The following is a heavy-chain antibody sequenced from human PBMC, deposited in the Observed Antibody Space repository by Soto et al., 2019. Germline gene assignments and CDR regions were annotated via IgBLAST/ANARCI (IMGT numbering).Heavy chain of an antibody. CDR2: IKEDGSEK. CDR1: GFTFRSSW. D-gene: IGHD5-18*01. CDR3: ARDRGYSCFDY. Sequence: EVQLVESGGGLVQPGGPLSLSCAASGFTFRSSWMNWVRQAPGKGLAWVAGIKEDGSEKYYVDFVKGRFTISRDNVENSLYLQMNSLRGEDTAVYFCARDRGYSCFDYWGLGTLVTVSS. J-gene: IGHJ4*02. V-gene: IGHV3-7*01.